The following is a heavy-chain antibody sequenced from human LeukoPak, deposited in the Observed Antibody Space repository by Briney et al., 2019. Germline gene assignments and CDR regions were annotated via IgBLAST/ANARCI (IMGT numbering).Heavy chain of an antibody. J-gene: IGHJ4*02. CDR1: GVSISSNY. Sequence: SETLSLTCTVSGVSISSNYWSWIRQPPGKGLEWIGYIGYSGTTDYNPSLKSRVTMSLGTSKNDLSLKLDSVTAADTAVYFCARGYRNNWRFDSWGQGTLVTVSS. V-gene: IGHV4-59*01. CDR3: ARGYRNNWRFDS. D-gene: IGHD1-1*01. CDR2: IGYSGTT.